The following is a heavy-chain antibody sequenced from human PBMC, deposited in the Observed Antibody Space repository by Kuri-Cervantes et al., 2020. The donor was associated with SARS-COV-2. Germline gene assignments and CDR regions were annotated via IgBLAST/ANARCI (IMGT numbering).Heavy chain of an antibody. D-gene: IGHD1-26*01. V-gene: IGHV3-30*03. CDR2: ILYDGSQQ. Sequence: GESLKISCAASGFTFSSYAMSWVRQAPGKGLEWVALILYDGSQQFYADSVKGRFTISRDNPKKTVYLQMNNLRPDDTALYYCARVGEQGYWGQGTQVTVSS. CDR1: GFTFSSYA. J-gene: IGHJ4*02. CDR3: ARVGEQGY.